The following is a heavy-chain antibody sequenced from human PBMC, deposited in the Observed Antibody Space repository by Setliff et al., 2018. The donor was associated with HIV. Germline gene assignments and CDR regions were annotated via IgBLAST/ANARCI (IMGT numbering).Heavy chain of an antibody. CDR1: GGSISSYY. V-gene: IGHV4-4*08. D-gene: IGHD6-19*01. CDR2: IHTTGSI. CDR3: ARDGGGSGWSLGEFDF. J-gene: IGHJ4*02. Sequence: KTSETLSLTCTVSGGSISSYYWNWIRQPPGKGLEWIGHIHTTGSITYNPSLRSRVTISLDTSKNQVSLSLASVTAADTAVYYCARDGGGSGWSLGEFDFWGQGTLVTVSS.